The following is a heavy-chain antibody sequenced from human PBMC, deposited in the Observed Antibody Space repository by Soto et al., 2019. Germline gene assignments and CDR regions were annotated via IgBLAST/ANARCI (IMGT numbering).Heavy chain of an antibody. J-gene: IGHJ4*02. CDR3: ANAIANGDYAVDYFAY. V-gene: IGHV3-9*01. CDR2: ISWNSGSI. D-gene: IGHD4-17*01. Sequence: EVQLVESGGGLVQPGRSLRLSCAASGFTFDDYAMHWVRQAPGKGLEWVSGISWNSGSIGYADSVKGRFTISRDNAKNSLYLQMNSMRAEDTALYYCANAIANGDYAVDYFAYCGQATLLTVSS. CDR1: GFTFDDYA.